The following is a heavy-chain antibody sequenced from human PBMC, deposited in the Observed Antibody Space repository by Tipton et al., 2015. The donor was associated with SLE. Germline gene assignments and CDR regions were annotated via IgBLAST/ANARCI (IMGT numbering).Heavy chain of an antibody. D-gene: IGHD3-10*01. CDR3: ARDLRQGSGRLDY. CDR1: GFTFSDYY. Sequence: SLRLSCAASGFTFSDYYRSWIRQAPGKGLEWVSYISSSGSTIYYADSVKGRFTISRDNAKNSLYLQMNSLRAEDTAVYYCARDLRQGSGRLDYWGQGTLVTVSS. CDR2: ISSSGSTI. V-gene: IGHV3-11*04. J-gene: IGHJ4*02.